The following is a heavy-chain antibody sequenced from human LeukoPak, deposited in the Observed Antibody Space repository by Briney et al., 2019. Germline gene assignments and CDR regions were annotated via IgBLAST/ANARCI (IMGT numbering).Heavy chain of an antibody. CDR3: TRDLLVGATTTAFDI. Sequence: PGRSLRLSCTASGFTFGDYAMSWVRQAPGKGLEWVGFIRSKAYGGTTEYAASVKGRFTISRDDSKSIAYLQMNSLKTEVTAVYYCTRDLLVGATTTAFDIWGQGTMVTVSS. CDR1: GFTFGDYA. J-gene: IGHJ3*02. V-gene: IGHV3-49*04. D-gene: IGHD1-26*01. CDR2: IRSKAYGGTT.